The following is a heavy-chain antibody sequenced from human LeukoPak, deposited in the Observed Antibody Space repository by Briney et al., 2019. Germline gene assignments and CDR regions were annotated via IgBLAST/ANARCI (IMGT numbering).Heavy chain of an antibody. D-gene: IGHD1-1*01. CDR3: AREKRLQGTDWFDS. J-gene: IGHJ5*01. CDR2: IYFSGST. V-gene: IGHV4-39*07. Sequence: PSETLSLTCTVSGGSISSSSYSWGWIRQPPGKGLEWIGSIYFSGSTYYNPSLKSRVTISVDTSKNQFSLNLSSVTAADTAVYYCAREKRLQGTDWFDSWGQGTLVTVSS. CDR1: GGSISSSSYS.